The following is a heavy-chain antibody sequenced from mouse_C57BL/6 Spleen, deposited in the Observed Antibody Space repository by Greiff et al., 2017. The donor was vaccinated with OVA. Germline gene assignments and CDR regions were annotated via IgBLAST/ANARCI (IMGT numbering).Heavy chain of an antibody. V-gene: IGHV1-50*01. Sequence: VQLQQPGAELAKPGASVKLSCKASGYTFTSYWMQWVKQRPGQGLEWIGEIDPSDSYTNYNQKFKGKATLTVDNSSSTAYMQLSSLTSEDSAVYYCARNGNLGDLQREYYYAMDYWGQGTSVTVSS. D-gene: IGHD4-1*01. J-gene: IGHJ4*01. CDR2: IDPSDSYT. CDR1: GYTFTSYW. CDR3: ARNGNLGDLQREYYYAMDY.